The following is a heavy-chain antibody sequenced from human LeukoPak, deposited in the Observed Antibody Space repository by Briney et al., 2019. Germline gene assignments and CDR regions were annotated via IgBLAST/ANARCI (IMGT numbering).Heavy chain of an antibody. CDR1: GGSFSGYY. Sequence: SETLSLTCAVYGGSFSGYYWSWIRKPPGKGLEWIGEINHSGSTNYNPSLKSRVTISVDTSKNQFSLKLSSVSAADTAVYYCARQDSSSFDSWGQGTLVTVSS. CDR2: INHSGST. V-gene: IGHV4-34*01. D-gene: IGHD6-6*01. CDR3: ARQDSSSFDS. J-gene: IGHJ4*02.